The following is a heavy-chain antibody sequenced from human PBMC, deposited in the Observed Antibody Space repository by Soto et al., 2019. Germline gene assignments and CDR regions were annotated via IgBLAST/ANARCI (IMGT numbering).Heavy chain of an antibody. CDR2: IYYSGST. D-gene: IGHD6-13*01. J-gene: IGHJ4*02. V-gene: IGHV4-39*01. Sequence: SETLSLTCTVSGGSISSSSYYWGWIRQPPGKGLEWIGNIYYSGSTYYNPSLKSRVTISVDTSKNQFSLKLSSVTAADTAVYYCASRQGQQQLGGFDYWGQGXLVTVSS. CDR1: GGSISSSSYY. CDR3: ASRQGQQQLGGFDY.